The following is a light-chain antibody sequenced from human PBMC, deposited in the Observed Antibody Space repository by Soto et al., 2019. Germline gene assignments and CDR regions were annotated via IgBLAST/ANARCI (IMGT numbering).Light chain of an antibody. J-gene: IGLJ3*02. Sequence: QSALTQPRSVSGSPGQSVTISCTGTSSDVYNYNYVSWYQQHPGKAPKLMIYDVTERPSGVPDRFSGSKSGSTASLTISGLQPEDEADYYCCSYTGSFTWVFGGGTQLTVL. CDR2: DVT. V-gene: IGLV2-11*01. CDR3: CSYTGSFTWV. CDR1: SSDVYNYNY.